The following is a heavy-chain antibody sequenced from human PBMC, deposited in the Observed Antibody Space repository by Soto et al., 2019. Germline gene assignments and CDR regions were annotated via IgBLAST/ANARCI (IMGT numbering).Heavy chain of an antibody. Sequence: ASVKVSCKASGYTFTSYAMHWVRQAPGQRPEWMGWINAGNGNTKYSQKFQGRVTITRDTSASTAYMELSSLRSEDTAVYYCARPLGFSSSSWFDPWGQGTLVTVSS. CDR3: ARPLGFSSSSWFDP. CDR2: INAGNGNT. J-gene: IGHJ5*02. D-gene: IGHD6-13*01. V-gene: IGHV1-3*01. CDR1: GYTFTSYA.